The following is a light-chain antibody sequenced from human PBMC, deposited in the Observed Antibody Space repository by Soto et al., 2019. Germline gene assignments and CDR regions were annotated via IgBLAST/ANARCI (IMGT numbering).Light chain of an antibody. CDR2: GNT. V-gene: IGLV1-40*01. J-gene: IGLJ2*01. Sequence: QSVLTQPPAVSGAPGQRVTISYTGSSSNIVAGYDVHWYKQFPGTTPKFLIYGNTNRPSGVHDRFSASKSGTSASLDITGLQDEDEAEYFCQSYDSSLTVVFGGGTKVTVL. CDR3: QSYDSSLTVV. CDR1: SSNIVAGYD.